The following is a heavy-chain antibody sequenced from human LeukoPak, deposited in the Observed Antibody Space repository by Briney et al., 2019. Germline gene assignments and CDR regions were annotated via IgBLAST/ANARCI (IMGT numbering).Heavy chain of an antibody. CDR3: ARGGPDYYYYYMDV. Sequence: PSETLSLTCTVSGGSISSGSYYWSWIRQPAGKGLEWIGRIYTSGSTNYNPSLKSRVTISVDTSKNQFSLKLSSVTAADTAVYYCARGGPDYYYYYMDVWGKGTTVTVS. D-gene: IGHD2-15*01. CDR2: IYTSGST. V-gene: IGHV4-61*02. CDR1: GGSISSGSYY. J-gene: IGHJ6*03.